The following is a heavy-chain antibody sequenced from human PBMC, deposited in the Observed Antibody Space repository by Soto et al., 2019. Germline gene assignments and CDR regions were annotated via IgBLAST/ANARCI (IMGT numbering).Heavy chain of an antibody. CDR2: IYPGDSDT. CDR3: ARHGMQGSYYYGMDV. J-gene: IGHJ6*02. CDR1: EYSFTSYW. V-gene: IGHV5-51*01. D-gene: IGHD1-1*01. Sequence: GESLKISCKGSEYSFTSYWIGWVRQMPGKGLEWMGIIYPGDSDTRCSPSFQGQVTISADESISTAYLQWSSLKASDTAMYYCARHGMQGSYYYGMDVWGQGTTVTVSS.